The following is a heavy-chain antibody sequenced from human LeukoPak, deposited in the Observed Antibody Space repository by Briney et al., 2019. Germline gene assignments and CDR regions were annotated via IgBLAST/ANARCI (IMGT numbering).Heavy chain of an antibody. CDR2: IYYSGST. D-gene: IGHD3-22*01. CDR1: GGSISRSSYY. J-gene: IGHJ4*02. CDR3: ARDYRGYYYDSSGYYDY. Sequence: SETLSLTCTVSGGSISRSSYYWGWIRQPPGKGLEWIGTIYYSGSTNYNPSLKSRVTISVDTSKNQFSLKLSSVTAADTAVYYCARDYRGYYYDSSGYYDYWGQGTLVTVSS. V-gene: IGHV4-39*07.